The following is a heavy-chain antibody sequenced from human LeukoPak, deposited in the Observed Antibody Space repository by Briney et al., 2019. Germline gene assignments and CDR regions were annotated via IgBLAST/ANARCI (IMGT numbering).Heavy chain of an antibody. CDR2: IYYSGST. Sequence: PSETLSLTCTVSGVSISSYYWSWIRQPPGKGLEWIGYIYYSGSTNYNPSLKSRVTISVDTSKNQFSLKLSSVTAADTAVYYCATRKGYSSSPNAFDIWGQGTMVTVSS. CDR1: GVSISSYY. J-gene: IGHJ3*02. D-gene: IGHD6-13*01. CDR3: ATRKGYSSSPNAFDI. V-gene: IGHV4-59*01.